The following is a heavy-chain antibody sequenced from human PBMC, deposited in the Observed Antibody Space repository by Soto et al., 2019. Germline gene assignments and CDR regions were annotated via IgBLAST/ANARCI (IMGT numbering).Heavy chain of an antibody. J-gene: IGHJ1*01. D-gene: IGHD6-19*01. CDR3: ARSSVAGAGYFQH. Sequence: QVQLQESGPGLVKPSQTLSLTCTVSGGSVSGGVYYWNWIRQHPEKGLEWIGYNYYSGSTYYNPSLRSRVTISADTSKSQFSLKLSSVTVADTAVYYCARSSVAGAGYFQHWGQGTQVIVSS. V-gene: IGHV4-31*03. CDR1: GGSVSGGVYY. CDR2: NYYSGST.